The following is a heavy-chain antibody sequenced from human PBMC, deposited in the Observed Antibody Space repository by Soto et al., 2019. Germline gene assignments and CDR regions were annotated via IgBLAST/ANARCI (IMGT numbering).Heavy chain of an antibody. CDR3: AKDPGNWNDVGHY. V-gene: IGHV3-23*01. D-gene: IGHD1-20*01. Sequence: PRLSCAASGFTFSSYAMSWVRQAPGKGLEWVSAISGSGGSTYYADSVKGRFTISRDNSKNTLYLQMNSLRAEDTAVYYCAKDPGNWNDVGHYWGQGTLVTVSS. CDR2: ISGSGGST. J-gene: IGHJ4*02. CDR1: GFTFSSYA.